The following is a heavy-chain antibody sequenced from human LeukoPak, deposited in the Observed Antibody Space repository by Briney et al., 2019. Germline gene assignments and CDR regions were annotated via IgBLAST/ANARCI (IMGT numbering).Heavy chain of an antibody. D-gene: IGHD2-2*01. CDR3: AKDQVPAAPAAEYFQH. CDR2: ISGSGGST. V-gene: IGHV3-23*01. CDR1: GFTFCCYA. Sequence: PGGSLRLSCAASGFTFCCYAMSWVRQAPGKGLEWVSAISGSGGSTYYADSVKGRFTISRDNSKNTLYLQMNSLRAEDTAVYYCAKDQVPAAPAAEYFQHWGQGTLVTVSS. J-gene: IGHJ1*01.